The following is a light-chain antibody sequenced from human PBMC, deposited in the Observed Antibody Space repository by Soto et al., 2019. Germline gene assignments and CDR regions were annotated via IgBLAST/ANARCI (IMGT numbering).Light chain of an antibody. J-gene: IGLJ1*01. CDR3: CSSKRSVTLI. Sequence: QSVLTQPASVSGSPGQPITISCVGTSGDIGDYNYVSWYQQHPGKVPKVIIYDVSNRPSGVSYRFSGTKSGNTASLTVPGLQAEDEVDYYCCSSKRSVTLIFGTGTKVTVL. V-gene: IGLV2-14*01. CDR2: DVS. CDR1: SGDIGDYNY.